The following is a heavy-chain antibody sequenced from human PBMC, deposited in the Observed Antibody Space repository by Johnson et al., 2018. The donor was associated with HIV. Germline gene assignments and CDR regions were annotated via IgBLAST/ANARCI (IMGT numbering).Heavy chain of an antibody. CDR1: GFTFSSYG. CDR3: RVVTGAFDI. CDR2: IWYDGSNV. J-gene: IGHJ3*02. V-gene: IGHV3-30*02. D-gene: IGHD4-23*01. Sequence: QEKLVESGGGVVQPGGSLRLSCAASGFTFSSYGMHWVRQAPGKGLEWVAAIWYDGSNVYYADSVKGRFTISRDNSKNTLYLQMNSLRAEDTAVYYCRVVTGAFDIWGQGTMVTVSS.